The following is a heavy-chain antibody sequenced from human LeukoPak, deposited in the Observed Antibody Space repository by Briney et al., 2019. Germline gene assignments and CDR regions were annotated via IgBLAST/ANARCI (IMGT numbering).Heavy chain of an antibody. D-gene: IGHD3-10*01. CDR3: AFRGDAFDY. CDR1: GFSLRTSGVG. Sequence: SGPTLVNPTQTLTLTCTFSGFSLRTSGVGVGWIRQPPGKALESLALIYWNDDKRYSPSLKSRLTITKDTSKNQVVLAMTNMNPVDTATYDCAFRGDAFDYWGQGTLVTVSS. V-gene: IGHV2-5*01. J-gene: IGHJ4*02. CDR2: IYWNDDK.